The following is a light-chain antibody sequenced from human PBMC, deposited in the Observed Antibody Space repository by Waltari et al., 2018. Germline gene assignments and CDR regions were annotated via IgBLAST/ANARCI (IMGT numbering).Light chain of an antibody. V-gene: IGLV2-23*02. Sequence: QSALTQPASVSGSPGQSITISCTGTSSDVGNYKRVYWYQQHPGKTPKLMSSAVSKRPSGVSDRFSGSKSGDMASLTISGLQPEDEAEYFSSSYAGASKGVFGGGTKVTVL. J-gene: IGLJ2*01. CDR2: AVS. CDR1: SSDVGNYKR. CDR3: SSYAGASKGV.